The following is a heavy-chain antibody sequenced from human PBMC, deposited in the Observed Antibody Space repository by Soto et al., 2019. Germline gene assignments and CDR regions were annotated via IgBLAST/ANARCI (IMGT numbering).Heavy chain of an antibody. Sequence: PSETLSLTCTVSCVSITDYYWNWLRQDAGKGLESMGYIYYSGVPFYNPSLNSRATISRDTSKNQSSLNLYSVTTADTAVYYCAASLIPVRITPHGYAQLSFDYCGQGNRVTVSS. D-gene: IGHD3-16*01. CDR3: AASLIPVRITPHGYAQLSFDY. CDR2: IYYSGVP. J-gene: IGHJ4*02. CDR1: CVSITDYY. V-gene: IGHV4-59*01.